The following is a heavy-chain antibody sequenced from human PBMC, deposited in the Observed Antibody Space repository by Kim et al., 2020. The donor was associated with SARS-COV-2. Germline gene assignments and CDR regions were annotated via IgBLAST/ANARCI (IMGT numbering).Heavy chain of an antibody. Sequence: GGSLRLSCAASGFTFSSYGMHWVRQAPGKGLEWVAVISCNGSNKYYADSVKGRFTISRDNSKNTLYLQMNSLRAEDTAVYYCAKEFVVVQAASVYYGMDVWGQGNTGTAS. CDR1: GFTFSSYG. CDR2: ISCNGSNK. D-gene: IGHD2-2*01. V-gene: IGHV3-30*18. J-gene: IGHJ6*02. CDR3: AKEFVVVQAASVYYGMDV.